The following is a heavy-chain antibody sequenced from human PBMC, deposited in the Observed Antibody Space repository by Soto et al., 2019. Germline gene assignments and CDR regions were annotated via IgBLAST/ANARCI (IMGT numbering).Heavy chain of an antibody. Sequence: PGESLKISLKGSGYSITSYWIAWVRQMPGQGLDGMVLSVPDASDTRYSPSFQGQVTISADKSIITAYLQWRSLKASDTAMYYCSREGVSTRTFDYWGQGTLVTVSS. D-gene: IGHD3-3*01. J-gene: IGHJ4*02. CDR2: SVPDASDT. V-gene: IGHV5-51*01. CDR3: SREGVSTRTFDY. CDR1: GYSITSYW.